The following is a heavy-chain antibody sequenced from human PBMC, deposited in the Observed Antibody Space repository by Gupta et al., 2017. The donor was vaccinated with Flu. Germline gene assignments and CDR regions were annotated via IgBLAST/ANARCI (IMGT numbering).Heavy chain of an antibody. J-gene: IGHJ4*02. CDR3: TTPRYCTSTSCGSIDY. D-gene: IGHD2-2*01. CDR2: IKSKSEGETI. Sequence: GFAFSDARMNWVRQAPGKGLEWVGRIKSKSEGETIDYAAPVKGRFTISKDASMGTLYLRMDSLKTEDTAVYYCTTPRYCTSTSCGSIDYWGQ. CDR1: GFAFSDAR. V-gene: IGHV3-15*01.